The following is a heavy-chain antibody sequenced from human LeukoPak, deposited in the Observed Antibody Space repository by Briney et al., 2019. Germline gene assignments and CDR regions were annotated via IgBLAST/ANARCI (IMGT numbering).Heavy chain of an antibody. Sequence: GGSLRLSCAASGFTFSSYAMGWVRQAPGKGLEWVSAISGSGGGTYYADSVKGRFTISRDNSKNTLYLQMSSLRAEDTAVYYCAKGHYDSSGYSNWFDPWGQGTLVTVSS. CDR1: GFTFSSYA. D-gene: IGHD3-22*01. J-gene: IGHJ5*02. CDR3: AKGHYDSSGYSNWFDP. V-gene: IGHV3-23*01. CDR2: ISGSGGGT.